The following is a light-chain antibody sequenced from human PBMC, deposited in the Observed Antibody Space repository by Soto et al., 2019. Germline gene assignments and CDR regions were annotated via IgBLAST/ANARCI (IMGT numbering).Light chain of an antibody. Sequence: EIELTRSPATLSLSPGERATLSCRASQSVRSSHLAWYQQKPGQAPRLLIYGASSRATGIPDRFSGSGSGTDFTLTISRLEPEDFAVYHCQQYSSSPLTFGGGTKVDIK. J-gene: IGKJ4*01. CDR2: GAS. CDR3: QQYSSSPLT. CDR1: QSVRSSH. V-gene: IGKV3-20*01.